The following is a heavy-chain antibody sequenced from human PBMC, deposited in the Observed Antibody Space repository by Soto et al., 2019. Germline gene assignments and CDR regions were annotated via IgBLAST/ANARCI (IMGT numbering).Heavy chain of an antibody. CDR3: AKSFTQSNVWRAYRHKTHFDY. J-gene: IGHJ4*02. V-gene: IGHV3-23*01. Sequence: EVRLLESGGGLVQPGGSLRLSCEGSGFTFTNYGMDWVRQALGKGLEWISFISGAGDTTYYADSVKGRFIISRDNSKNTLYLQMNSLRAEDTALYYCAKSFTQSNVWRAYRHKTHFDYWGQGALVTVTS. D-gene: IGHD3-16*02. CDR1: GFTFTNYG. CDR2: ISGAGDTT.